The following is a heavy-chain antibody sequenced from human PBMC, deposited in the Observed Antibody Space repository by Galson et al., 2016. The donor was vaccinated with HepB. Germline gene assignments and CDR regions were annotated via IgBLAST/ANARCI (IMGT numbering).Heavy chain of an antibody. CDR1: GFTVSSNY. CDR3: ASPRVTIFGGGWGAFDI. CDR2: IYSGGSP. Sequence: SLRLSCAASGFTVSSNYMSWVRQAPGKGLEWVSVIYSGGSPYYADSVKGRFTISRDTSKNTVYLQMNSLRAEDTAVYYCASPRVTIFGGGWGAFDIWGQGTVVTVSS. J-gene: IGHJ3*02. V-gene: IGHV3-53*01. D-gene: IGHD3-3*01.